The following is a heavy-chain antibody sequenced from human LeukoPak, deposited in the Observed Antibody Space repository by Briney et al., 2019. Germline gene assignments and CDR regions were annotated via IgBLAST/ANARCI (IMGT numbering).Heavy chain of an antibody. CDR1: GFTVSSNY. D-gene: IGHD4-17*01. Sequence: PGGSLRLSCAASGFTVSSNYMSWVRQAPGKGLEWVSVIYSGGSTYYADSVKGRFTISRDNSKNTLYLQMNSLRAEDTAVYYCARQRQGDYRFDPWGQGTLVTVSS. J-gene: IGHJ5*02. CDR3: ARQRQGDYRFDP. V-gene: IGHV3-53*01. CDR2: IYSGGST.